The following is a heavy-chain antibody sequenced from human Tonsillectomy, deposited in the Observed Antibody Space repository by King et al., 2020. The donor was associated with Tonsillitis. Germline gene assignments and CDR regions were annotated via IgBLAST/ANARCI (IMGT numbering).Heavy chain of an antibody. J-gene: IGHJ4*02. V-gene: IGHV4-61*01. Sequence: QLQESGPGLVKPSETLSLICTVSGVSVSSGSYYWSWIRQPPGKGLEWSGYIYYSGSTNYNPSPKSRVTISVDTSKNQFSRKPSSVTAADTAVYYCARGAYDSSGYYPDLFDYWGQGTLVTVSS. CDR2: IYYSGST. D-gene: IGHD3-22*01. CDR3: ARGAYDSSGYYPDLFDY. CDR1: GVSVSSGSYY.